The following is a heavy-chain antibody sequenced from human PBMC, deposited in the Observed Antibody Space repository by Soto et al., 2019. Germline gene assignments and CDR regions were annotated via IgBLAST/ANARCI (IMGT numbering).Heavy chain of an antibody. CDR1: GFTFTSYA. Sequence: GGSLRLSCAASGFTFTSYAMSWVRLTPGKGLEWVSAISGSGSNTFYADSVRGRFTISRDNSKNTVFLQMNNLRAEDTAVYFCARDRATFDYWGQGTRVTVS. V-gene: IGHV3-23*01. CDR3: ARDRATFDY. D-gene: IGHD1-26*01. J-gene: IGHJ4*02. CDR2: ISGSGSNT.